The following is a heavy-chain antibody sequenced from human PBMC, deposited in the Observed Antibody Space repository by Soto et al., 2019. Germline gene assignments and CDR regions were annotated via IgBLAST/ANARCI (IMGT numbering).Heavy chain of an antibody. CDR2: IYPGDSDT. CDR1: GYSFTSYW. J-gene: IGHJ6*02. CDR3: ARTAAAGKYYYGVDV. D-gene: IGHD6-13*01. Sequence: GESLKISCKGSGYSFTSYWIGWVRQMPGKGLEWMGIIYPGDSDTRYSPSFQGQVTISADKSISTAYLQWSSLKASDTAIYYCARTAAAGKYYYGVDVWGQGTTDTVS. V-gene: IGHV5-51*01.